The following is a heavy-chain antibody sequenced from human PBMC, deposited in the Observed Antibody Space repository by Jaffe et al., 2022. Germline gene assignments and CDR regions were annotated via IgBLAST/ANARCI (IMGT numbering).Heavy chain of an antibody. CDR1: GFTFSSFG. Sequence: QVQLVESGGGVVQPGGSLRLSCAASGFTFSSFGMHWVRQAPGKGLEWVAFIRYDGNNKYHADSVKGRFTISRDDSENTLFLQMNSLRVEDTAVYYCAKKGTSYDSVGSFDYWGQGTLVTVSS. J-gene: IGHJ4*02. CDR2: IRYDGNNK. D-gene: IGHD3-22*01. V-gene: IGHV3-30*02. CDR3: AKKGTSYDSVGSFDY.